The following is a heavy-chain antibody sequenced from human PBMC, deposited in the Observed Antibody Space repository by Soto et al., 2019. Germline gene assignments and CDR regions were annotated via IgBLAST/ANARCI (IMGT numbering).Heavy chain of an antibody. J-gene: IGHJ4*02. CDR2: ISYDGSNK. V-gene: IGHV3-30*03. CDR3: ATDGKPDY. Sequence: GGSLRLSCAASGFTFSNYGIHWARQAPGKGLEWVAVISYDGSNKYYADSVKGRFTISRDNSKNTLYLQMNSLRTEDTAVYYCATDGKPDYWGQGALVTVSS. CDR1: GFTFSNYG.